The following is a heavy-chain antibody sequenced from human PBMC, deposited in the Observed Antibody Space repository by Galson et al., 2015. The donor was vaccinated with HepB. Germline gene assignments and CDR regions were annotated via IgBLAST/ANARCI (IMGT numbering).Heavy chain of an antibody. J-gene: IGHJ4*02. CDR3: ARAPKGGYCSGGSCYTAFDY. D-gene: IGHD2-15*01. V-gene: IGHV1-46*01. Sequence: SVKVSCKASGYTFTSYYMHWVRQAPGQGLEWMGIINPSGGSTSYAQKFQGRVTMTRDTSTSTVYMELSSLRSEDTAVYYCARAPKGGYCSGGSCYTAFDYWGQGTLVTVSS. CDR1: GYTFTSYY. CDR2: INPSGGST.